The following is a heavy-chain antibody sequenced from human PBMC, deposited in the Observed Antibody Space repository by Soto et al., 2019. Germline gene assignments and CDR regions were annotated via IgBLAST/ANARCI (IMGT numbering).Heavy chain of an antibody. D-gene: IGHD4-4*01. CDR1: GGTFSSYA. J-gene: IGHJ5*02. V-gene: IGHV1-69*12. CDR2: IIPIFGTA. Sequence: QVQLVQSGAEVKKPGSSVKVSCKASGGTFSSYAISWVRQAPGQGLEWMGGIIPIFGTANYAQKFKGRVTITADESTSTAYMELSSLRSEDTAVYYCAREGSGDSNYLYNWFDPWGQGTLVTVSS. CDR3: AREGSGDSNYLYNWFDP.